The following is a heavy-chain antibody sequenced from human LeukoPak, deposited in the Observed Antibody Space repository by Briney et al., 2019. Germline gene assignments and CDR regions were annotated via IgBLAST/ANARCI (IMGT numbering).Heavy chain of an antibody. CDR2: IYYSGST. CDR1: GGSISSYY. Sequence: SETLSLTCTVSGGSISSYYWSWIRQPPGKGLEWIGYIYYSGSTNYNPSLKSRVTISVDTSKNQFSLKLSSVTAADTAVYYCARQNYDSSGYCSFDYWGQGTLVTVSS. J-gene: IGHJ4*02. V-gene: IGHV4-59*08. D-gene: IGHD3-22*01. CDR3: ARQNYDSSGYCSFDY.